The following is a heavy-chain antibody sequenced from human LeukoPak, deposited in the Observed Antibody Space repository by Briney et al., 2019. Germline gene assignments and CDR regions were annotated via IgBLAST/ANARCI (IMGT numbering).Heavy chain of an antibody. Sequence: SETLSLTCTVSGGSISSYYWSWIRQPPGKGLEWIGYIYYSGSTNYNPSLKSRVTISVDTSKNQFSLKLSSVTAADTAVYYCAREGRIFGVVKDYWGQGTLVTVSS. CDR3: AREGRIFGVVKDY. D-gene: IGHD3-3*01. V-gene: IGHV4-59*12. J-gene: IGHJ4*02. CDR2: IYYSGST. CDR1: GGSISSYY.